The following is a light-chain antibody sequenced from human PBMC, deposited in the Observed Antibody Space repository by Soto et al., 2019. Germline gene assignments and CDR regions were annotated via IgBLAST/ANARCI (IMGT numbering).Light chain of an antibody. CDR2: GVS. V-gene: IGKV3-20*01. J-gene: IGKJ5*01. CDR3: QHYQSGHPIT. Sequence: IVLTNSTVTLSLSPCERASIGSITIQSVTSSYLAWYQQKPGQAPRLLIYGVSSRATGIPDRFSGSGSETSFTLTISRLESEDFALYYCQHYQSGHPITFGQGTRLEIK. CDR1: QSVTSSY.